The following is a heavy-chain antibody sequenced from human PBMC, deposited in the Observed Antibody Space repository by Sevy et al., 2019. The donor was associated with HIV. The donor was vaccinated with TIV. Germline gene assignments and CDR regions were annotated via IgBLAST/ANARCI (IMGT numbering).Heavy chain of an antibody. V-gene: IGHV3-21*01. J-gene: IGHJ3*01. CDR3: ARAHRGSGEVKV. CDR2: ISSSSSYI. Sequence: GGSLRLSCAASGFTFSSYSMDWVRQAPGTGLEWVSSISSSSSYIYYADSVKGRFTISRDNAKNSLYLQMNSLRAEDTAVYYCARAHRGSGEVKVGGQRTMVTVSS. CDR1: GFTFSSYS. D-gene: IGHD3-10*01.